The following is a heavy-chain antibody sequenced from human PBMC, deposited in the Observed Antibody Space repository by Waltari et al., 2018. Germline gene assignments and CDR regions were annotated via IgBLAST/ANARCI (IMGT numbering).Heavy chain of an antibody. CDR3: ARVKFLEWLPQPAVLDY. V-gene: IGHV3-74*01. D-gene: IGHD3-3*01. CDR1: GFAFSSYW. CDR2: VNSGGSGM. J-gene: IGHJ4*02. Sequence: EVQLVESVGGLVQPGGSLRRSCAPSGFAFSSYWMHWVRQAPGKGLVWGARVNSGGSGMIYADSVKGRFTISRDNAKNTLHLQMNSLRVEDTAVYYCARVKFLEWLPQPAVLDYWGQGSLVIVSS.